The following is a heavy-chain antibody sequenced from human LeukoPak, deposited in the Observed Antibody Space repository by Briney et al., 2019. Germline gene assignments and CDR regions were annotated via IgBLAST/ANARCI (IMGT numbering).Heavy chain of an antibody. CDR1: GFTFSSCG. CDR2: ISYDGSNK. D-gene: IGHD3-22*01. CDR3: VKAALYYYDSSGPDY. V-gene: IGHV3-30*18. J-gene: IGHJ4*02. Sequence: GGSLRLSCAASGFTFSSCGMHWVRQAPGKGLEWVAVISYDGSNKYYADSVKGRFTISRDNSKNTLYLQMNSLRAEDTAVYYCVKAALYYYDSSGPDYWGQGTLVAVSS.